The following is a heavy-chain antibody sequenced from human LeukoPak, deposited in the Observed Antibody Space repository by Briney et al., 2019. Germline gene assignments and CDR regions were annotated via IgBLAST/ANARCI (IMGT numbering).Heavy chain of an antibody. CDR3: ARSRDYPAFDY. V-gene: IGHV4-39*07. D-gene: IGHD2-2*01. Sequence: PSETLSLTCTVSGGSISSSSYYWGWIRQPPGKGLEWIGSIYYSGSTYYNPSLKSRVTISVDTSKNQFSLKLSSVTAADTAVYYCARSRDYPAFDYWGQGTLVTVSS. J-gene: IGHJ4*02. CDR2: IYYSGST. CDR1: GGSISSSSYY.